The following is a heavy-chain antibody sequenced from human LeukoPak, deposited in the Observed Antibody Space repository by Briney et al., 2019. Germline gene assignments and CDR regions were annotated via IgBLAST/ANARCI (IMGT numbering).Heavy chain of an antibody. V-gene: IGHV1-18*01. CDR3: ARDVLGYCSGGSCYSRGYFDY. J-gene: IGHJ4*02. CDR1: GYTFTSYG. Sequence: ASVKVSCKASGYTFTSYGISWVRQAPGHGLEWIGWISAYNGNTNYAQKLHGRVTMTTDTSTSTAYMELRSLRSDDTAVYYCARDVLGYCSGGSCYSRGYFDYWGQGTLVTVSS. CDR2: ISAYNGNT. D-gene: IGHD2-15*01.